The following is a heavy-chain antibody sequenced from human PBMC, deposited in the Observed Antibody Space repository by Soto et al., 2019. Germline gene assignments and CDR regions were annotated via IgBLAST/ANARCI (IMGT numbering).Heavy chain of an antibody. J-gene: IGHJ4*02. CDR3: AKAPGYCSGGSCHTRFDY. V-gene: IGHV3-23*01. CDR2: ISGSGGST. D-gene: IGHD2-15*01. Sequence: GGSLRLSCAASGFTFSSYAMSWVRQAPGKGLEWVSAISGSGGSTYYADSVKGRFTISRDNSKNTLYLQMNSLRAEDTAVYYCAKAPGYCSGGSCHTRFDYWGQGTLVTVSS. CDR1: GFTFSSYA.